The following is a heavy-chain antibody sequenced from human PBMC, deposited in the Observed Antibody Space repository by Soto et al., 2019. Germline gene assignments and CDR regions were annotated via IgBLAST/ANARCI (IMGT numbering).Heavy chain of an antibody. V-gene: IGHV1-18*01. Sequence: VASVKVSCKASGYTFTSYGISWVRQAPGQGLEWMGWISAYNGNTNYAQKLQGRVTMTTDTSTSTAYMELRSLRSDDTAVYYCARWNYGDYDLNWFDPWGQGTLVTVSS. J-gene: IGHJ5*02. CDR3: ARWNYGDYDLNWFDP. CDR2: ISAYNGNT. CDR1: GYTFTSYG. D-gene: IGHD4-17*01.